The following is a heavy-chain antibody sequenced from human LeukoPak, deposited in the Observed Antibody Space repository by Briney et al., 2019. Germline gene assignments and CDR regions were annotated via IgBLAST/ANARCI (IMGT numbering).Heavy chain of an antibody. CDR2: IYPGDSDT. CDR3: ARRDGYCSSTSCYADYYYGMDV. V-gene: IGHV5-51*01. D-gene: IGHD2-2*01. CDR1: GYSFTSYW. J-gene: IGHJ6*02. Sequence: GESLKISCKGSGYSFTSYWIGWVRQLPGKGLEWMGIIYPGDSDTTYSPSFQGQVTISADKSISTAYLQWSSLKASDTAMYYCARRDGYCSSTSCYADYYYGMDVWGQGTTVTVSS.